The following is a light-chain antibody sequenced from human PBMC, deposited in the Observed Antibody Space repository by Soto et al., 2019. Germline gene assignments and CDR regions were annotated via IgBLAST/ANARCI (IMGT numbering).Light chain of an antibody. CDR2: DAS. J-gene: IGKJ5*01. CDR1: QTFGSSY. V-gene: IGKV3-11*01. CDR3: HQRQYWPPIT. Sequence: EIVLTQSPGTLSLSPGHRATLSCRASQTFGSSYLAWYQQKPGQAPRLLIYDASNRATGIPARFSGSGSGTDFTLTISSLEPEDFAVYYCHQRQYWPPITFGQGTRLEIK.